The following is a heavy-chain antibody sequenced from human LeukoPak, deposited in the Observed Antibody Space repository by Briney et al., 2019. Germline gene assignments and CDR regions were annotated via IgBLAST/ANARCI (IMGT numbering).Heavy chain of an antibody. D-gene: IGHD3-10*02. J-gene: IGHJ6*04. Sequence: GGSLRLSCAASGFTFSSYSMNWVRQAPGKGLEWVSSISSSSSYIYYADSVKGRFSISRDNAKNSLYLQMNSLRAEDTAVYYCAELGITMIGGVWGKGTTVTISS. CDR1: GFTFSSYS. CDR3: AELGITMIGGV. CDR2: ISSSSSYI. V-gene: IGHV3-21*01.